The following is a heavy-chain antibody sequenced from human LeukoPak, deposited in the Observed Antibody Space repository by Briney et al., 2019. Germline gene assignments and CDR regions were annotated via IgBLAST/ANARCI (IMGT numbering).Heavy chain of an antibody. J-gene: IGHJ4*02. V-gene: IGHV1-46*01. D-gene: IGHD5-18*01. CDR1: GYTFTSYY. CDR2: INPSGGST. Sequence: ASVKVSCKASGYTFTSYYMHWVRQAPGQGLEWMGIINPSGGSTSYAQKFQGRVTMTRDMSTSTVYMELSRLRSDDAAVYYCARSDGDTAMDYWGQGTLVTVSS. CDR3: ARSDGDTAMDY.